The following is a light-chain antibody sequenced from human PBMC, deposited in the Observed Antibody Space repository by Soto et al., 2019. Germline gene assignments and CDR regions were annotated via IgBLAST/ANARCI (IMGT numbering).Light chain of an antibody. CDR2: AAS. CDR3: LQHNSFPPWT. V-gene: IGKV1-17*02. Sequence: DIQMTQSPSSLSASVGDRVTIACRASQDIRDDLNWYQQKPGKAPKRLIYAASSLESGVPSRFSGSGYETEFTLTISDLQPEDFATSYCLQHNSFPPWTFGRGTKVEVK. CDR1: QDIRDD. J-gene: IGKJ1*01.